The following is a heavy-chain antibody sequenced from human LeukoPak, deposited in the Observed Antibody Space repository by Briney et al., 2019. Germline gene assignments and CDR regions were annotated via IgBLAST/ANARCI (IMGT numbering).Heavy chain of an antibody. CDR1: GFTFSSYA. CDR2: ISGSGGST. V-gene: IGHV3-23*01. CDR3: AKELNYYDSSGYSY. J-gene: IGHJ4*02. Sequence: PGGSLRLSCAASGFTFSSYAMSWVRQAPGKGLEWVSAISGSGGSTYYADSVKGRFTISRDNSKSTLYLQMNSLRAEDTAVYYCAKELNYYDSSGYSYWGQGTLVTVSS. D-gene: IGHD3-22*01.